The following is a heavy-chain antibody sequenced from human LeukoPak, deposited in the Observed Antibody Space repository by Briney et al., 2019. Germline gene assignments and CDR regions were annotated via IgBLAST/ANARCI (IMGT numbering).Heavy chain of an antibody. J-gene: IGHJ5*02. V-gene: IGHV1-2*02. Sequence: ASVKVSCKASGYTFTGYYMHWVRQAPGQGLEWMGWINPNSGGTNYAKKFQGRVTMTRDTSISTAYMELSRLRSDDTAVYYCARSPGKYCSSTSCREPRFDPWGQGTLVTVSS. CDR1: GYTFTGYY. D-gene: IGHD2-2*01. CDR2: INPNSGGT. CDR3: ARSPGKYCSSTSCREPRFDP.